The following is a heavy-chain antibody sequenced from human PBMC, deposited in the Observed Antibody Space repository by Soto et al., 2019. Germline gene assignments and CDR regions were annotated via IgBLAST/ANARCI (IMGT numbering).Heavy chain of an antibody. V-gene: IGHV3-7*04. CDR1: GFTFSGHW. Sequence: EEQLVESGGGLVQPGGSLRVSCAASGFTFSGHWMTWVRQAPGKGLEWVASIKEDGSEKKYVDSAKGRFTISRDNAKQSLYLQMNSLRSDDTAVYYCARGGSNRFGLWGQGTLVTVSS. CDR3: ARGGSNRFGL. CDR2: IKEDGSEK. J-gene: IGHJ4*02. D-gene: IGHD6-13*01.